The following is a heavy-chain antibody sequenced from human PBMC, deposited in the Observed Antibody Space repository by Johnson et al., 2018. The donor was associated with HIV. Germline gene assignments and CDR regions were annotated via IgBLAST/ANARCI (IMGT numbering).Heavy chain of an antibody. J-gene: IGHJ3*02. V-gene: IGHV3-23*04. CDR1: GFTFDDYA. CDR3: ARGFLTGTPSDAFDI. Sequence: VQLVESGGGLVQPGRSLRLSCAASGFTFDDYAMHWVRQAPGKGLEWVSAISGSGGSTYYADSVKGRFTISRDKSKNTLYLQMNSLRAEDTAVYYCARGFLTGTPSDAFDIWGQGTMVTVSS. D-gene: IGHD1-1*01. CDR2: ISGSGGST.